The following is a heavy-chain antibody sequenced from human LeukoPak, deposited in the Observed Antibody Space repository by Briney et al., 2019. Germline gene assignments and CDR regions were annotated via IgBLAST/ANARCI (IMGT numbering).Heavy chain of an antibody. D-gene: IGHD1-14*01. CDR2: INPNSGGT. J-gene: IGHJ4*02. CDR1: GYTFTGCY. CDR3: ARDFVVYDY. Sequence: ASVTVSCKASGYTFTGCYMHWVRQAPGQGLEWMGWINPNSGGTNYAQKFQGRVTMTRDTPISTAYMELSRLRSDDTAVYYCARDFVVYDYWGQGTLVTVSS. V-gene: IGHV1-2*02.